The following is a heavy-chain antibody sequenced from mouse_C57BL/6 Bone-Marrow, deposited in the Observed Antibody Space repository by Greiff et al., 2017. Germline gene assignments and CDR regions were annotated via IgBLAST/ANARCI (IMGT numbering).Heavy chain of an antibody. CDR2: IAPETGGT. CDR1: GYTFTDYE. Sequence: VQLQESGAELVRPGASVTLSCKASGYTFTDYEMHWVKQTPVHGLEWIGAIAPETGGTAYNQKFKGKAILTADNSSSTAYMALRSLTSEDSAVYYCTICYYGPNWSFDVWGTGTTVTVSS. D-gene: IGHD1-1*01. J-gene: IGHJ1*03. V-gene: IGHV1-15*01. CDR3: TICYYGPNWSFDV.